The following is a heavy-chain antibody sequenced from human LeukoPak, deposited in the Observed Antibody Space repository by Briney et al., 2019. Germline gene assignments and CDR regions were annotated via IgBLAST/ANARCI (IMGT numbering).Heavy chain of an antibody. CDR3: AREARLAAAGRIDY. D-gene: IGHD6-13*01. V-gene: IGHV3-21*01. Sequence: PGGSLRLSCAASGFTFSSYSMNWVRQAPGKGLEWVSSISSSSSYICYADSVKGRFTISRDNAKNSLYLQMNSLRAEDTAVYYCAREARLAAAGRIDYWGQGTLVTVSS. CDR1: GFTFSSYS. J-gene: IGHJ4*02. CDR2: ISSSSSYI.